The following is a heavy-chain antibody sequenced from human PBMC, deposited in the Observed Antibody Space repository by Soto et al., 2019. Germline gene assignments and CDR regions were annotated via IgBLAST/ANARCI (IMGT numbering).Heavy chain of an antibody. V-gene: IGHV1-69*13. Sequence: SVKFSCKASGGTFSSYAISWVRQAPGQGLEWMGGIIPIFGTANYAQKFQGRVTITADESTSTAYMELSSLRSEDTAVYYCARVGRGGYDIPHYYYYYGMDVWGQGTTVTVSS. J-gene: IGHJ6*02. CDR1: GGTFSSYA. CDR3: ARVGRGGYDIPHYYYYYGMDV. D-gene: IGHD5-12*01. CDR2: IIPIFGTA.